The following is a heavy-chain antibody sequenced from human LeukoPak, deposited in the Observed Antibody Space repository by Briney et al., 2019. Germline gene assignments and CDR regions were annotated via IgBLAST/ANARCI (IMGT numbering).Heavy chain of an antibody. J-gene: IGHJ4*02. D-gene: IGHD6-13*01. Sequence: GGSLRLSCAASGFTFSSYSMNWVRQAPGKGLEWVSSISSSSSYIYYADSVKGRLTIPRDNAKNSLYLHMNSLRAEDTAVYYSAGQQQLVRGLVDYWGQGTLVTVSS. CDR3: AGQQQLVRGLVDY. CDR2: ISSSSSYI. CDR1: GFTFSSYS. V-gene: IGHV3-21*03.